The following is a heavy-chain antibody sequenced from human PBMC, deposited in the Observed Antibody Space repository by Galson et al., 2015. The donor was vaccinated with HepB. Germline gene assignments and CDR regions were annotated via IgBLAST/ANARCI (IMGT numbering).Heavy chain of an antibody. CDR2: ISRDGSII. J-gene: IGHJ3*02. CDR3: AKGGGGSGPYNPFDT. V-gene: IGHV3-23*01. CDR1: GFTFSSYG. Sequence: SLRLSCAASGFTFSSYGMSWVRQAPGKGLLWVSIISRDGSIIHYADSVRGRFTISRDNSKNTLYLQMNSLRTEDTAVYYCAKGGGGSGPYNPFDTWGQGTVVTVSS. D-gene: IGHD6-19*01.